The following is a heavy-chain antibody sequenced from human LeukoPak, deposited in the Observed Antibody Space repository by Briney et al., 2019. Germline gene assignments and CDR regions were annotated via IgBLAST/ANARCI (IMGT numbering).Heavy chain of an antibody. V-gene: IGHV3-7*03. CDR2: IKQDGSEK. D-gene: IGHD3-10*01. J-gene: IGHJ5*02. Sequence: GGSLRLSCAASGFTFSSYWMSWVRLAPGKGLEWVANIKQDGSEKYYVDSVKGRFTISRDNAKNSLYLQMNSLRAEDTAVYYCARGDPGQRKYYSNWFDPWGQGTLVTVSS. CDR1: GFTFSSYW. CDR3: ARGDPGQRKYYSNWFDP.